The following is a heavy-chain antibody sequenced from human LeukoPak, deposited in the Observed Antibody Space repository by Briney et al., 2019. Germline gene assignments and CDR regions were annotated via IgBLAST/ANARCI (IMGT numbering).Heavy chain of an antibody. CDR1: GFTFGDYA. CDR2: IRSKAYGGTT. J-gene: IGHJ4*02. V-gene: IGHV3-49*04. Sequence: GGSLRLSCTASGFTFGDYAMSWVRQAPGKGLEWVGFIRSKAYGGTTEYAASVTGRFTISRDDSKSIAYLQMNSLKTEDTAVYYCTRESIVGATTGGYFDYWGQGNLVTVSS. CDR3: TRESIVGATTGGYFDY. D-gene: IGHD1-26*01.